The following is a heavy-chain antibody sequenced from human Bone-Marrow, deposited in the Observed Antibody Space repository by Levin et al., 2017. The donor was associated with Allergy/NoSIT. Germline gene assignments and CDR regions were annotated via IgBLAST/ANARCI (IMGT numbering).Heavy chain of an antibody. J-gene: IGHJ6*02. CDR2: ISYDGRNQ. CDR3: ARATPPAHGLWSGSCTGRAHTYTYYGMEI. V-gene: IGHV3-30*09. D-gene: IGHD3-3*01. Sequence: GGSLRLSCAASGFTFSTYTMHWVRQAPGKGLEWVAVISYDGRNQYYADSVKGRFAISRDHSKNTLYLQMNSLRAEDTAVYYCARATPPAHGLWSGSCTGRAHTYTYYGMEIWGQGTTVTVSS. CDR1: GFTFSTYT.